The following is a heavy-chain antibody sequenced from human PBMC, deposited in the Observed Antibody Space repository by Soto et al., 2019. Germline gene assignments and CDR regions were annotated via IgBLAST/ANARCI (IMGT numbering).Heavy chain of an antibody. CDR1: GDSIRSNSYY. CDR3: ARHPLGDYYLSKGFLDY. Sequence: SETQSLTCTVSGDSIRSNSYYWGWIRQPPGKGLEWIGSIYYSGRTYYNPSLKSRVTISVDTSKNQFSLRLRSVTAADTAVYYCARHPLGDYYLSKGFLDYWGQGTLVTVSS. CDR2: IYYSGRT. V-gene: IGHV4-39*01. D-gene: IGHD3-3*01. J-gene: IGHJ4*02.